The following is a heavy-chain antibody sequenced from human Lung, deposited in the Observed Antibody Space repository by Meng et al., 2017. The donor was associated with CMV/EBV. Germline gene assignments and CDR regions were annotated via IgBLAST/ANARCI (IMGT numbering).Heavy chain of an antibody. Sequence: EVQLVESGGGLVKPGGSLRLSCAASGFSFSSCTMTWVRQSPGKGLEWVSSITSSSNYISYADSVKGRFTISRDNAKKSLFLQMNSLRAEDTAMYYCAADGEGTGDLSWGQGALVTVSS. CDR3: AADGEGTGDLS. CDR1: GFSFSSCT. D-gene: IGHD7-27*01. V-gene: IGHV3-21*02. J-gene: IGHJ4*02. CDR2: ITSSSNYI.